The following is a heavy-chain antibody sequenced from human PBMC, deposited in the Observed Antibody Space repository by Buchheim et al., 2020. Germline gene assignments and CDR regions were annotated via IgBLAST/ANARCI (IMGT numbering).Heavy chain of an antibody. CDR2: IWLDESTR. D-gene: IGHD4-17*01. CDR3: ARDHDYGDYVDY. Sequence: QVQLVESGGGVVQPGRSLRLSCAASGFTFSSYGMHWVRQAPGKGLEWVAVIWLDESTRYYADSLKGRFTVTRDNSKNTLYLQMNSMRAEDTAVYYCARDHDYGDYVDYWGQGTL. CDR1: GFTFSSYG. V-gene: IGHV3-33*01. J-gene: IGHJ4*02.